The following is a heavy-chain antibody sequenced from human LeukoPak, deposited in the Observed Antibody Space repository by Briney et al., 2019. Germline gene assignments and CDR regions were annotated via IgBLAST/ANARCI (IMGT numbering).Heavy chain of an antibody. CDR2: VSTSSNFK. D-gene: IGHD2-15*01. V-gene: IGHV3-21*01. Sequence: GGSLRLSCEASGFTFSDHYMTWVRQPPGKGLEWVSSVSTSSNFKYYSDSVKGRFTISRDNARNSVYLQMNSLGVDDTAVYYCARDLDREPILDSWGQGILVTVSS. CDR3: ARDLDREPILDS. CDR1: GFTFSDHY. J-gene: IGHJ4*02.